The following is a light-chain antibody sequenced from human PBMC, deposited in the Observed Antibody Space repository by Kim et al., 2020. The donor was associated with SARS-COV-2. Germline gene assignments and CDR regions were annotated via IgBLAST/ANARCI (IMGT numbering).Light chain of an antibody. J-gene: IGLJ1*01. V-gene: IGLV3-1*01. CDR2: QDS. CDR1: KLGDKY. Sequence: SVSPGQTASITCSGDKLGDKYACWYQQKPGPSPVLVIYQDSKRPSGIPERFSGSNSGNTATLTISGTQAMDEADYYCQAWDSSTAVFGTGTQLIVL. CDR3: QAWDSSTAV.